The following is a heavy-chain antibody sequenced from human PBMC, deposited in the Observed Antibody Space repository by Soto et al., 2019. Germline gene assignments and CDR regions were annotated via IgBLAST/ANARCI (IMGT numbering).Heavy chain of an antibody. CDR1: GGSFSGYY. Sequence: QVQLQQWGAGLLKPSETLSLTCAVYGGSFSGYYWTWIRQPPGKGLEWIGEINHSGSTNYNPSLKSRVTISVDTSKNQFSLKLSPVTAADTAVYYCARGSNFVVVVAATNWFDPWGQGTLVTVSS. CDR2: INHSGST. J-gene: IGHJ5*02. CDR3: ARGSNFVVVVAATNWFDP. D-gene: IGHD2-15*01. V-gene: IGHV4-34*01.